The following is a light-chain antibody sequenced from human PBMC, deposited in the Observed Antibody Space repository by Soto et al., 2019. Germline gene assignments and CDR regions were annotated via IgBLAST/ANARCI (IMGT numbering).Light chain of an antibody. Sequence: DIVMTQSPDSLAVSLGERATINCKSSQSFLYIPNNKNYLGWYQKKPGQPPKLLIYGASTRESGVPDRFSGSGSGTDFTLTISSLQAEDVAVYYCQQYLGTPPRTFGQGTKVEIK. CDR2: GAS. J-gene: IGKJ1*01. CDR3: QQYLGTPPRT. CDR1: QSFLYIPNNKNY. V-gene: IGKV4-1*01.